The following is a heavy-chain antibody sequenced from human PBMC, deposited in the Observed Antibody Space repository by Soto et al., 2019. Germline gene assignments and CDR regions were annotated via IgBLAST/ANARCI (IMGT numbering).Heavy chain of an antibody. CDR1: GGTFSSYA. D-gene: IGHD2-21*02. CDR3: ATSGNSVPPNFDY. V-gene: IGHV1-69*13. Sequence: GASVKVSCKASGGTFSSYAISWVRQAPGQGLEWMGGIIPIFGTANYAQKFQGRVTITADESTSTAYMELSSLRSEDTAVYYCATSGNSVPPNFDYWGQGTLVTVSS. CDR2: IIPIFGTA. J-gene: IGHJ4*02.